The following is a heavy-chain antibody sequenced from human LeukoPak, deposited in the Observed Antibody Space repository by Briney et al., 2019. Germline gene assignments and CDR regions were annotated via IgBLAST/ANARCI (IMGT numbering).Heavy chain of an antibody. CDR3: ARPIGSSWSNWFDP. CDR1: GHTFTGYY. CDR2: INPNSGGT. D-gene: IGHD6-13*01. J-gene: IGHJ5*02. Sequence: GASVKVSCKASGHTFTGYYMHWVRQAPGQGLEWMGWINPNSGGTNYAQKFQGRVTMTRDTSISTAYMELSRLRSDDTAVYYCARPIGSSWSNWFDPWGQGTLVTVSS. V-gene: IGHV1-2*02.